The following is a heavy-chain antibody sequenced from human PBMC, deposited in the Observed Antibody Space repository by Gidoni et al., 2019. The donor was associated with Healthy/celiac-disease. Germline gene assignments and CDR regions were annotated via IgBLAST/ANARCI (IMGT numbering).Heavy chain of an antibody. J-gene: IGHJ4*02. CDR2: IKSKTDGGTT. CDR1: GVTFSNAW. Sequence: EVQLVESGGGLVKPGGSLRRSCADSGVTFSNAWMSWVRQAPGKGLEWVGRIKSKTDGGTTDDAAPVKGRFTISRDDSKNTLYLQMNSLKTEDTAVYYCTTVLYNWNDAGHYWGQGTLVTVSS. CDR3: TTVLYNWNDAGHY. V-gene: IGHV3-15*01. D-gene: IGHD1-1*01.